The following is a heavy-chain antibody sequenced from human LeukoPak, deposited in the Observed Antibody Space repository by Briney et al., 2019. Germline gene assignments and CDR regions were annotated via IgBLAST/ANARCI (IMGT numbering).Heavy chain of an antibody. CDR3: ARMRFGELGYFDY. D-gene: IGHD3-10*01. CDR1: GYIFTGYY. CDR2: INPNSGDT. J-gene: IGHJ4*02. Sequence: ASVKVSCKASGYIFTGYYVHWVRQAPGQGLEWMGWINPNSGDTNYAQKFQGRVTMTRDTSISTAYMELSKLRSDDTAVYFCARMRFGELGYFDYWGQGTLVTVSS. V-gene: IGHV1-2*02.